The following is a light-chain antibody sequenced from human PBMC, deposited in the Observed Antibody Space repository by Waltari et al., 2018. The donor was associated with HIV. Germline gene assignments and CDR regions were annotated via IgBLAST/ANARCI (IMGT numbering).Light chain of an antibody. V-gene: IGLV2-8*01. Sequence: QSALTQPPSASGSPGQSVTISCTGPSSDVGGSNFVPWYQQHPGKAPKLMIFEVTKRPSGVPARFSGSKSGNTASLTVSGLQADDEADYYCSSYAGSNNLVFGGGTKLTVL. J-gene: IGLJ2*01. CDR1: SSDVGGSNF. CDR2: EVT. CDR3: SSYAGSNNLV.